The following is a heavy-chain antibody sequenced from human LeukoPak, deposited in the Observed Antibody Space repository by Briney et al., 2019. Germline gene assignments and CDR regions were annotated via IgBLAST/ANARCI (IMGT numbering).Heavy chain of an antibody. J-gene: IGHJ6*02. D-gene: IGHD5-18*01. Sequence: SVKVSCKASGGTFSSYAISWVRQAPGQGLEWMGGIIPIFGTANYAQKFQGRVMITADESTSTAYMELSSLRSEDTAVYYCARPHVDTAMGHYYYYGMDVWGQGTTVTVSS. CDR1: GGTFSSYA. CDR3: ARPHVDTAMGHYYYYGMDV. V-gene: IGHV1-69*13. CDR2: IIPIFGTA.